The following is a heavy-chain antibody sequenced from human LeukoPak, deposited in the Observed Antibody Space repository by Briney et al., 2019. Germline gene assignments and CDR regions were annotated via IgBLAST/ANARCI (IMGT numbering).Heavy chain of an antibody. CDR1: GFTFSSYA. CDR2: ISYDGSNK. J-gene: IGHJ4*02. Sequence: PGRSLRLSCAASGFTFSSYAMHWVRQAPGKGLEWVAVISYDGSNKYYADSVKGRFTISRDNSKNTLYLQMNSLRAEDTAVYYCARGRTFDISPTDFDYWGQGTLVTVSS. CDR3: ARGRTFDISPTDFDY. D-gene: IGHD3-9*01. V-gene: IGHV3-30-3*01.